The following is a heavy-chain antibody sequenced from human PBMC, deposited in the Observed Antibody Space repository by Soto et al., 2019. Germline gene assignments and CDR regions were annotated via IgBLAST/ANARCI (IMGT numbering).Heavy chain of an antibody. Sequence: QVQLQESGPGLVKPSQTLSLTCTVSGGSISSGGYYWSWIRQHPGKGLEWIGYIYYSGSTYYNPSLKSRVTIAVDTSKNQFSRKLSSVTAADTAVYYCARGRSSTSPYPIGYWGQGTLVTVSS. CDR1: GGSISSGGYY. D-gene: IGHD2-2*01. CDR2: IYYSGST. V-gene: IGHV4-31*03. J-gene: IGHJ4*02. CDR3: ARGRSSTSPYPIGY.